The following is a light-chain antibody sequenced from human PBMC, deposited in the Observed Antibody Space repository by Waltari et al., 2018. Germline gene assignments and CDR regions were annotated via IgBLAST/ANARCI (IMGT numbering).Light chain of an antibody. J-gene: IGLJ3*02. CDR1: SSNIGSNT. V-gene: IGLV1-44*01. CDR3: AAWDDSLNGPV. Sequence: QSVLTQPPSASGTPGQRVTISCSESSSNIGSNTVNWYQQLPGTAPKLLIYSNMQRPSGVPDRFSGCKAGTSASLAISGLQSEDEAEYYCAAWDDSLNGPVFGGGTKLTVL. CDR2: SNM.